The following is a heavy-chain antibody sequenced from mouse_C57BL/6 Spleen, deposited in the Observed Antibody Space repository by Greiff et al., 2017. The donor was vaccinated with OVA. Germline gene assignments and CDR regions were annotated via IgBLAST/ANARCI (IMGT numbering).Heavy chain of an antibody. D-gene: IGHD1-1*01. V-gene: IGHV1-72*01. CDR3: ASHESLYGDAMDY. Sequence: QVQLQQPGAELVKPGASVKLSCKASGYTFTSYWMHWVKQRPGRGLEWIGRIDPNSGGTKYNEKFKSKATLTVDKPSSPAYMQLSSLTSEDSAVYYCASHESLYGDAMDYWGQGTSVTVSS. CDR1: GYTFTSYW. J-gene: IGHJ4*01. CDR2: IDPNSGGT.